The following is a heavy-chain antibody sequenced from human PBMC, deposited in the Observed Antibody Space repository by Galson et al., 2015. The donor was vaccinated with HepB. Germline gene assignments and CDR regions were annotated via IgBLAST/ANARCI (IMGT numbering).Heavy chain of an antibody. Sequence: SLRLSCAASGFTVSSNYMSWVRQAPGKGLEWVSVIYSGGSTYYADSVKGRFTISRDNSKNTLYLQMNSLRAEDTAVYYCARVLSRGVLMVYAPWYYGMDVWGQGTTVTVSS. CDR2: IYSGGST. J-gene: IGHJ6*02. D-gene: IGHD2-8*01. V-gene: IGHV3-66*02. CDR3: ARVLSRGVLMVYAPWYYGMDV. CDR1: GFTVSSNY.